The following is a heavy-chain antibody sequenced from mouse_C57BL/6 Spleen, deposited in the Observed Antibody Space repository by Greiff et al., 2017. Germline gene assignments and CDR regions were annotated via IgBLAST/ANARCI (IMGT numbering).Heavy chain of an antibody. D-gene: IGHD2-3*01. CDR2: INPSSGYT. V-gene: IGHV1-7*01. J-gene: IGHJ2*01. CDR3: ARAVTWDD. CDR1: GYTFTSYW. Sequence: VQLQQSGAELAKPGASVKLSCKASGYTFTSYWMHWVKQRPGQGLEWIGFINPSSGYTKYNQKFKDKATVTADKSSSTAYMQLSSLTYEDSAVYYCARAVTWDDWGQGTTLTVSS.